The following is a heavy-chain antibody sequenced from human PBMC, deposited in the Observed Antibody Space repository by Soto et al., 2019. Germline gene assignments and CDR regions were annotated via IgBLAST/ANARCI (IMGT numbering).Heavy chain of an antibody. J-gene: IGHJ4*02. V-gene: IGHV2-5*01. Sequence: SGPTLVNPTQTLTLTCTCSGFSRSTSGVGVGWIRQPPGKALEWLALIYWNDDKRYSPSLKSRLTITKDTSENQVVLTVTDVDPADTATYYCVHGTLGSYGHVYFGYWGQGTLVTVSS. CDR1: GFSRSTSGVG. D-gene: IGHD5-18*01. CDR2: IYWNDDK. CDR3: VHGTLGSYGHVYFGY.